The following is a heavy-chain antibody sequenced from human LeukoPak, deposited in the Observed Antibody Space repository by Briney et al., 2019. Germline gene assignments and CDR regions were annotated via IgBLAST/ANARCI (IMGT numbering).Heavy chain of an antibody. CDR2: SIWNSGSI. CDR3: AKDFGDGYVPYFFDY. V-gene: IGHV3-9*01. Sequence: PGGSLRLSCAASGFTFDDYGMHWVRQAPGQGMGRVSGSIWNSGSIGYADSVKGRFTISRDNAKNSLYLQMNSLRAEDTALYYCAKDFGDGYVPYFFDYWGQGTLVTVSS. J-gene: IGHJ4*02. CDR1: GFTFDDYG. D-gene: IGHD5-24*01.